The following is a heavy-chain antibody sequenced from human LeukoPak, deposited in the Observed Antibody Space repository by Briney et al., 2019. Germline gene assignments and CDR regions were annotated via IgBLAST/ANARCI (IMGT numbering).Heavy chain of an antibody. CDR3: AKDYSGYDYWSY. J-gene: IGHJ4*02. V-gene: IGHV3-23*01. CDR1: GFTFSSYA. D-gene: IGHD5-12*01. CDR2: ISGSGGST. Sequence: RAGGSLRLSCAASGFTFSSYAMSWVRQAPGEGLEWVSAISGSGGSTYYADSVKGRFTISRDNSKNTLYLQMNSLRAEDTAVYYCAKDYSGYDYWSYWGQGTLVTVSS.